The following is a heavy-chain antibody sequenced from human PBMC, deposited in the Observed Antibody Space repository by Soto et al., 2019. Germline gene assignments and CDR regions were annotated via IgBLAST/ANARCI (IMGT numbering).Heavy chain of an antibody. Sequence: EVHLVESGGDLVQPGGSLRLSCAASGFTFSSYWMHWVRQVPGKGLVWVSRIRGDGGDINYADSVKGRFTISRDNAKNILYLQMDSLRVEDTAVYYCARDQVFGSGSLDYWGQGTLVTVSS. CDR2: IRGDGGDI. J-gene: IGHJ4*02. CDR3: ARDQVFGSGSLDY. D-gene: IGHD3-10*01. CDR1: GFTFSSYW. V-gene: IGHV3-74*01.